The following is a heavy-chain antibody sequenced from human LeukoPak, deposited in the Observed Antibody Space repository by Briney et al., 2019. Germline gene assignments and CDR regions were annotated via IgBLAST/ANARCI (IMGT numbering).Heavy chain of an antibody. CDR3: AGRPTGYSSGYIH. CDR2: ISGSGHKI. D-gene: IGHD5-18*01. Sequence: GGSLRLSCVASGITFSNYAVSWVRQAPEKGLDWVSVISGSGHKIPYADSVKGRFTISRDNSENIVYLQMNNLRVEDTAVYYCAGRPTGYSSGYIHWGQGTLVTVSS. CDR1: GITFSNYA. V-gene: IGHV3-23*01. J-gene: IGHJ4*02.